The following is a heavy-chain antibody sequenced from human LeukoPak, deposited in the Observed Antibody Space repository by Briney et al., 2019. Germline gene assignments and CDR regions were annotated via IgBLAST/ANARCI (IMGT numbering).Heavy chain of an antibody. V-gene: IGHV4-34*01. CDR3: ARGSATGLAY. Sequence: SETLSLTCAVYGGSFSGYSWTWIRQPPGKGLEWIGEIDRSRTTNYNPSLKSRLTISVETSKNQFSLELSSVPAADTAVYYCARGSATGLAYWGQGTLVTVSS. CDR1: GGSFSGYS. D-gene: IGHD1-1*01. CDR2: IDRSRTT. J-gene: IGHJ4*02.